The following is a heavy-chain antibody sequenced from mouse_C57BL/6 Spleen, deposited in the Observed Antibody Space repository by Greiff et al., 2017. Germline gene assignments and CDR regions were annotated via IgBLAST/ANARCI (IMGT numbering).Heavy chain of an antibody. V-gene: IGHV1-55*01. CDR3: ARCYYGYDGYAMDY. J-gene: IGHJ4*01. CDR1: GYTFTSYW. D-gene: IGHD2-2*01. Sequence: QVQLQQPGAELVKPGASVKMSCKASGYTFTSYWITWVKQRPGQGLEWIGDIYPGSGSTNYNEKFKSKATLTVDTSSSTAYMQLSSLTSEDSAVYYCARCYYGYDGYAMDYWGQGTSVTVSS. CDR2: IYPGSGST.